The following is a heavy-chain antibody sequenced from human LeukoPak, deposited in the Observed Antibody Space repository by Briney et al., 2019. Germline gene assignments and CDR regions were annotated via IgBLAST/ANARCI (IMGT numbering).Heavy chain of an antibody. CDR3: ARGLRTLFYFDF. CDR2: VYSGGST. V-gene: IGHV3-66*01. CDR1: GFSVSGNY. Sequence: PGGSLRLSCAASGFSVSGNYVSWVRQAPGKGLEWVSIVYSGGSTYYADSVKGRFTISRDTSKNTVYLQMSSLRAEDTAVYYCARGLRTLFYFDFWGQGTLVTVAS. J-gene: IGHJ4*02.